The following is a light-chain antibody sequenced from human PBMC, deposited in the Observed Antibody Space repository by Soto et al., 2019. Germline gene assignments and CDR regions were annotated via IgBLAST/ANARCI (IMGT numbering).Light chain of an antibody. CDR2: DAS. J-gene: IGKJ1*01. CDR3: QFYGDPPKT. CDR1: QSVSSNF. Sequence: EIVLTQSPGTLSLSPGERGTLSCRASQSVSSNFVAWYQQKPGQAPRLLIFDASSRATGIPDRFTGGGCGTDFTLTISILEPDDVAVYYCQFYGDPPKTFGQGTKVEIK. V-gene: IGKV3-20*01.